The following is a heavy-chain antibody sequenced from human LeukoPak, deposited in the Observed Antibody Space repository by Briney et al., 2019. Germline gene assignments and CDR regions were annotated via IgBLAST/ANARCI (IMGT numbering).Heavy chain of an antibody. J-gene: IGHJ4*02. Sequence: SETLSLTCAVSGYPISSGYYWGWIRHPPGKGLEWMGSIYHGGSTHYNPSLKSRVTISVDTSKNQFSLKLSSVTAADTAVYYCARMNFGDTAMVKVQGYFDYWGQGTLVTVSS. CDR3: ARMNFGDTAMVKVQGYFDY. CDR1: GYPISSGYY. V-gene: IGHV4-38-2*01. CDR2: IYHGGST. D-gene: IGHD5-18*01.